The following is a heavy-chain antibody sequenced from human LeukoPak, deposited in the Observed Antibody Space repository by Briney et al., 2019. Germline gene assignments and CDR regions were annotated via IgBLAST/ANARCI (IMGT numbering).Heavy chain of an antibody. CDR1: GGSISSYY. Sequence: SETLSLTCTVSGGSISSYYWGWIRQPPGKGLEWIGSIYYSGSTYYNPSLKSRVTISVDTSKNQFSLKLSSVTAADTAVYYCARDSESSYYYGSGSYPFDYWGQGTLVTVSS. CDR3: ARDSESSYYYGSGSYPFDY. CDR2: IYYSGST. J-gene: IGHJ4*02. V-gene: IGHV4-39*07. D-gene: IGHD3-10*01.